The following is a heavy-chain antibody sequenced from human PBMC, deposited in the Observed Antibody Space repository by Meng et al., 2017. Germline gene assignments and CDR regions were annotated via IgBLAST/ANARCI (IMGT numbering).Heavy chain of an antibody. CDR3: ARGYDFWSGQYYFDY. Sequence: QVHVQVPGPGLVTPSETLSLTCTVSCGSISSYYWSWIRQPPGKGLEWIGYIYYSGSTNYNPSLKSRVTISVDTSKNQFSLKLSSVTAADTAVYYCARGYDFWSGQYYFDYWGQGTLVTVSS. D-gene: IGHD3-3*01. V-gene: IGHV4-59*01. CDR1: CGSISSYY. CDR2: IYYSGST. J-gene: IGHJ4*02.